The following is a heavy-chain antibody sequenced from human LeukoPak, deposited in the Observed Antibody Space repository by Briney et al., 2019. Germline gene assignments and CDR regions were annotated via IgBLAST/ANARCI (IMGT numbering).Heavy chain of an antibody. V-gene: IGHV4-59*01. CDR2: IYYSGST. CDR3: ARDSRYSYGFFDY. CDR1: GGSISSYY. Sequence: SETLSLTCTVSGGSISSYYWSWIRQPPGKGLEWIGYIYYSGSTNYNPSLKSRVTISVDTSKNQFSLKLSSVTAADTAVYYCARDSRYSYGFFDYWGQGTLVTVSS. J-gene: IGHJ4*02. D-gene: IGHD5-18*01.